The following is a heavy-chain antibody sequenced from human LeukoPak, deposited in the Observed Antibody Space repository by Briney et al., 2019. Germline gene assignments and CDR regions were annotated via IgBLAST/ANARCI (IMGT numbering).Heavy chain of an antibody. CDR3: ARPSRGRGPIDYYYYYMDV. D-gene: IGHD2-15*01. J-gene: IGHJ6*03. V-gene: IGHV1-18*01. Sequence: ASVKVSCKASGYTSTSYGISWVRQAPGQGLEWMGWISAYNGNTNYAQKLQGRVTMTTDTSTSTAYMELRSLRSDDTAVYYCARPSRGRGPIDYYYYYMDVWGKGTTVTVSS. CDR2: ISAYNGNT. CDR1: GYTSTSYG.